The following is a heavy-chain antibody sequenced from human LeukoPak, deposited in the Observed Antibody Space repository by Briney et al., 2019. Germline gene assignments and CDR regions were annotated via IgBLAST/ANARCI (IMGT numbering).Heavy chain of an antibody. D-gene: IGHD2-2*01. CDR1: GGSISSGGYY. J-gene: IGHJ3*02. CDR2: IYHSGST. V-gene: IGHV4-30-2*01. CDR3: ARGSDCSSTSCYGSGAFDI. Sequence: SETLSLTCTASGGSISSGGYYWSWIRQPPGKGLEWIGYIYHSGSTYYNPSLKSRVTISVDRSKNQFSLKLSSVTAADTAVYYCARGSDCSSTSCYGSGAFDIWGQGTMVTVSS.